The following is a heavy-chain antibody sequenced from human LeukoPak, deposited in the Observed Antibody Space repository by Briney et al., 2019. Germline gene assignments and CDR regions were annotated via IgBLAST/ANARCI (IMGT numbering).Heavy chain of an antibody. CDR1: GFTFKNYA. V-gene: IGHV3-23*01. CDR3: AKASSYYYYGMDV. Sequence: GGSLRLSCAASGFTFKNYAMNWVRQAPGKGLEWVSAISGSGGSTYYADSVKGRFTISRDNSKNTLYVQMNSLRAEDTAVYYCAKASSYYYYGMDVRGQGTTVTVSS. CDR2: ISGSGGST. J-gene: IGHJ6*02.